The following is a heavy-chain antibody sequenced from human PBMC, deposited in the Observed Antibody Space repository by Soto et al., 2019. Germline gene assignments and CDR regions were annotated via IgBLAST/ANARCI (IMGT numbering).Heavy chain of an antibody. J-gene: IGHJ4*02. CDR2: ISAYNGNT. V-gene: IGHV1-18*01. CDR3: ARVSRWMATTPGDY. Sequence: ASVKVSCKASGYTFTSYGISWVRQAPGQGLEWMGWISAYNGNTNYAQKLQGRVTMTTDTSTNTAYMELRSLRSDDTAVYYCARVSRWMATTPGDYWGQGTLVTVSS. D-gene: IGHD5-12*01. CDR1: GYTFTSYG.